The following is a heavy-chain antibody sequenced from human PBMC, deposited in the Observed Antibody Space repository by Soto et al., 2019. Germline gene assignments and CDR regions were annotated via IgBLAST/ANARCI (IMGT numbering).Heavy chain of an antibody. CDR2: IYSGGST. Sequence: KGLEWVSGIYSGGSTYHADSVKGRFSISRDNSKNTLNLQMNSLRAEDTAVFFFPAEDGIRDVRSVSAVLLNRTSDL. D-gene: IGHD3-10*02. V-gene: IGHV3-66*01. CDR3: PAEDGIRDVRSVSAVLLNRTSDL. J-gene: IGHJ2*01.